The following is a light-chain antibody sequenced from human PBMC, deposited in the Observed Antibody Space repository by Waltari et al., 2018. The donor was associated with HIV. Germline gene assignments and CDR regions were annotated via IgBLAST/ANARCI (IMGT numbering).Light chain of an antibody. CDR3: SSYINTDTLV. V-gene: IGLV2-14*01. Sequence: QSALTQPASVSGSLGQSITISCTGTRSYLGLYNLVSWYQQPPGKAPQLVIHGVGTRPSGVSDRFSGSKSGNTASLTISTLQSEDEADYYCSSYINTDTLVFGGGTKLTVL. CDR2: GVG. CDR1: RSYLGLYNL. J-gene: IGLJ3*02.